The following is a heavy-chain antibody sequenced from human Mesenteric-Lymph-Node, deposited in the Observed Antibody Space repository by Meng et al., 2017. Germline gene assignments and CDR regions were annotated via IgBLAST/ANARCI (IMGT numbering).Heavy chain of an antibody. J-gene: IGHJ4*02. V-gene: IGHV4-34*01. Sequence: QVQLQQWGAGLVKPSETRSLTCAVHGGSFSGYYWSWIRQPPGKGLEWIGEISHSGSTNYNPSLKSRVTISVDTSKNQFSLKLSSVTAADTAVYYCARGGGNSWYIDYWGQGTLVTVSS. CDR3: ARGGGNSWYIDY. D-gene: IGHD6-13*01. CDR1: GGSFSGYY. CDR2: ISHSGST.